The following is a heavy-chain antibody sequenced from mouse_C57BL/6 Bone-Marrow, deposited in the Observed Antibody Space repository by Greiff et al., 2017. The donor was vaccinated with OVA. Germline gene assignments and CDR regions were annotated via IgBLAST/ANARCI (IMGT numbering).Heavy chain of an antibody. J-gene: IGHJ4*01. CDR1: GFTFSSYA. V-gene: IGHV5-9-1*02. CDR2: ISSGGDYI. Sequence: EVKLVESGEGLVKPGGSLKLSCAASGFTFSSYAMSWVRQTPEKRLEWVAYISSGGDYIYYADTVKGRFTISRDNARNTLYLQMSSLKSEDTAMYYCTRTSYYSNYDAMDYWGQGTSVTVSS. D-gene: IGHD2-5*01. CDR3: TRTSYYSNYDAMDY.